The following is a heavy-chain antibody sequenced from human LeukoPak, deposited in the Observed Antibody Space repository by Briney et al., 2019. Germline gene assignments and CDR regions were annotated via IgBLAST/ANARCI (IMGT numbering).Heavy chain of an antibody. CDR2: VSSRAGTI. J-gene: IGHJ3*02. CDR3: ARDRGIAVAGSDAFDI. V-gene: IGHV3-48*03. D-gene: IGHD6-19*01. CDR1: GFTFSNYE. Sequence: GGSLRLSCAASGFTFSNYEMNWVRQAPGKGLEWVSSVSSRAGTIYYADSVKGRFTISRDNAKNSLYLQMNSLRAEDTAVYYCARDRGIAVAGSDAFDIWGQGTMVTVSS.